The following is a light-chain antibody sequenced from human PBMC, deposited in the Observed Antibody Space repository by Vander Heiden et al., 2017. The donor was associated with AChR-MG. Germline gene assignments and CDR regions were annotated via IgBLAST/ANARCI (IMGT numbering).Light chain of an antibody. V-gene: IGLV7-46*01. CDR1: TGAVTSGHW. CDR2: DTT. J-gene: IGLJ2*01. Sequence: QAVVTQEPSLTVSPGGTATLTCDSSTGAVTSGHWPYWFEQKPGQAPRILIFDTTHKHSSTPARFSGSLLGGQAALTLSGAQPEDEAEYYCLLYYPGAAVFGGGTKLTVL. CDR3: LLYYPGAAV.